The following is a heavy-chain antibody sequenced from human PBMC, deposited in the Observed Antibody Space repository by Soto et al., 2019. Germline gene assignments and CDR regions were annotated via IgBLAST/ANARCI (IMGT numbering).Heavy chain of an antibody. D-gene: IGHD2-21*02. CDR3: ARMICGGDCFHPHYYYGMDV. J-gene: IGHJ6*02. V-gene: IGHV4-4*02. Sequence: QVQLRESGPGLVKPSGTLSLTCAVSGGSISSSHWWSWVRQPPGKGLEWIGQIYHSGSTNYKPSLKSRVTISVDKSKNQFSLKLASVTAADTAVYYCARMICGGDCFHPHYYYGMDVWGQGTTVTVSS. CDR1: GGSISSSHW. CDR2: IYHSGST.